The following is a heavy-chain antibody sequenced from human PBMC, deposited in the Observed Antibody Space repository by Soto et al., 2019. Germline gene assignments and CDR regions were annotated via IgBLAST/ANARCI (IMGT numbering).Heavy chain of an antibody. CDR3: ASSIATGQRDR. J-gene: IGHJ5*02. D-gene: IGHD6-6*01. V-gene: IGHV1-3*01. CDR1: GYTLSRYT. Sequence: AAVKVSCKASGYTLSRYTMNWVRHAPGQRLEWMGWINPDNGNTKSSQKFQDRVIITRDTSASTAYMDLSSMRSEDTAVYYCASSIATGQRDRWGKGTLRTVSS. CDR2: INPDNGNT.